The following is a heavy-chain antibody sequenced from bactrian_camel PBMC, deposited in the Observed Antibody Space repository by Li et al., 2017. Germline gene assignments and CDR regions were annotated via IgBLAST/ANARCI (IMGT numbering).Heavy chain of an antibody. CDR3: AADEATMTQFAY. D-gene: IGHD4*01. CDR2: TDSDGSST. CDR1: GFTFSTYH. J-gene: IGHJ6*01. Sequence: HVQLVESGGGLVQPGGSLSVSCTISGFTFSTYHMTWVRQPPGGGLEWVSTDSDGSSTYYAASVKGRFTISRDNAKNTLYLEMNSLKSEDTALYYCAADEATMTQFAYWCQGTQVTVS. V-gene: IGHV3-2*01.